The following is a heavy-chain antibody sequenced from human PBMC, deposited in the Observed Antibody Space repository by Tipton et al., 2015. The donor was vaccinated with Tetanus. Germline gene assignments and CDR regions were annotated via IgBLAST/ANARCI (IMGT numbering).Heavy chain of an antibody. CDR3: ARLTCSSPSCSYYYYYYVDV. CDR2: IYYSGST. CDR1: GDSIRSEDYY. Sequence: LRLSCSVSGDSIRSEDYYWGWIRQSPGKGLEWLGYIYYSGSTYNNPSLKSRVSISLDASKNQFSLSLNSVTAADSATYYCARLTCSSPSCSYYYYYYVDVWGTGTAVAVSS. J-gene: IGHJ6*03. D-gene: IGHD2-2*01. V-gene: IGHV4-30-4*01.